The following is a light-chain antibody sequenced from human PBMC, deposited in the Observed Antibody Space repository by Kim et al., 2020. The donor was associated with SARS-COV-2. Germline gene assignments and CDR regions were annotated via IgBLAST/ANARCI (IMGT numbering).Light chain of an antibody. CDR3: QQYNNWPPFT. V-gene: IGKV3D-15*03. CDR1: QSIASN. CDR2: DTS. J-gene: IGKJ5*01. Sequence: TQSPTTLSVSPGERATLSCRPSQSIASNLAWYQQKPGQSPRLLIFDTSVRATGIPARFSGSGSGTKFTLTISALQSEDFAIYYCQQYNNWPPFTFGQGTRLEIK.